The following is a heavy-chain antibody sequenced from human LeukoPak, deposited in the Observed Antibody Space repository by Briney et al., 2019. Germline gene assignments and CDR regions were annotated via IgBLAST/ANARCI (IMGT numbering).Heavy chain of an antibody. CDR1: GFTFSSYW. D-gene: IGHD1-26*01. Sequence: GGSLRLSCAASGFTFSSYWMSWVRQAPGKGLQWVANIKQDGSEKNYVDSVKGRFSISRDNAKNSLYLQMNSLTAEDTAVYYCARNPPGIVGAPTHYCYYMDVWGKGTTVTISS. CDR3: ARNPPGIVGAPTHYCYYMDV. J-gene: IGHJ6*03. CDR2: IKQDGSEK. V-gene: IGHV3-7*01.